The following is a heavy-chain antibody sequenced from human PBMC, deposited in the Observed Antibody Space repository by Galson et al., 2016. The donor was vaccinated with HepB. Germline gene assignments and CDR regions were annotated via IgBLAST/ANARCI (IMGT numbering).Heavy chain of an antibody. J-gene: IGHJ4*02. Sequence: CAISGDSVSSNSAAWNWIRQSPSRGLEWLGRTYYESKWYRDYAVSVESRIAINADTSKNQFSLQLNSVTPEDTALYYCARNYYGSGGYYTLFDYWGQGTPVTGSS. D-gene: IGHD3-10*01. CDR2: TYYESKWYR. CDR3: ARNYYGSGGYYTLFDY. CDR1: GDSVSSNSAA. V-gene: IGHV6-1*01.